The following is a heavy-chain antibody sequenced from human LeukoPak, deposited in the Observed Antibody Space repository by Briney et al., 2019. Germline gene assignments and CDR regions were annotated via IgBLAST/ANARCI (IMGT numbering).Heavy chain of an antibody. Sequence: GASVKVSCKASGGTFSSYVIGWVRQAPGQGLEWMGRIIPIFGTANYAQKFQGRVTITTDESTSTAYMELSSLRPEDTAVYYCASAHAHDFWSGYYFDYWGQGTLVTVSS. CDR3: ASAHAHDFWSGYYFDY. V-gene: IGHV1-69*05. CDR2: IIPIFGTA. J-gene: IGHJ4*02. D-gene: IGHD3-3*01. CDR1: GGTFSSYV.